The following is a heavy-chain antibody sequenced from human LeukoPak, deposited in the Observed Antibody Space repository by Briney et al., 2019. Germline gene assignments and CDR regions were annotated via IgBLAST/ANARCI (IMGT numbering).Heavy chain of an antibody. CDR3: ARESYDSLDY. CDR1: GFTFSSYG. CDR2: ISYDGSNK. D-gene: IGHD3-22*01. Sequence: GGSLRLSCAASGFTFSSYGMHWVRQAPGKGLEWVAVISYDGSNKYYVDSVKGRFTISRDNAKNSLYLQMNSLRAEDTAVYYCARESYDSLDYWGQGTLVTVSS. J-gene: IGHJ4*02. V-gene: IGHV3-30*03.